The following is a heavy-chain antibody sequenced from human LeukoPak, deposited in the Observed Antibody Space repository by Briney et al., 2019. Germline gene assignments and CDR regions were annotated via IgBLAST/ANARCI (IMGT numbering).Heavy chain of an antibody. V-gene: IGHV1-8*03. Sequence: GSVKVSCKASGYTFSNYDINWVRQTTGEGLEWMGGMHPSSGTTGLALKFQGRLTITRNISISTAYMELSSLTSEDTAVYYCAREGGYYGSGSFFDYWGQGTLVTVSS. CDR3: AREGGYYGSGSFFDY. CDR1: GYTFSNYD. D-gene: IGHD3-10*01. CDR2: MHPSSGTT. J-gene: IGHJ4*02.